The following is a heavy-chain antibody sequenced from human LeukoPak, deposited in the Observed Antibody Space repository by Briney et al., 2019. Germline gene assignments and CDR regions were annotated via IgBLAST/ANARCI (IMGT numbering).Heavy chain of an antibody. CDR1: GYSFTGYY. CDR3: ARGEDLYKTPTLPPHY. J-gene: IGHJ4*02. V-gene: IGHV1-2*02. Sequence: ASVKVSCKTSGYSFTGYYMHWVRQAPGQGLDWMGWINPNSGGTDYAQKFQGRVTMTRDTSISTVYMELSRLRSDDTAVYYCARGEDLYKTPTLPPHYWGQGTLVTVSS. D-gene: IGHD1-14*01. CDR2: INPNSGGT.